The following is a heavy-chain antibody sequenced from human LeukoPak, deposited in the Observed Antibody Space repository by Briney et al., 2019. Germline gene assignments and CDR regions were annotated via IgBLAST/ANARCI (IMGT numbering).Heavy chain of an antibody. Sequence: SETLSLTCTVSGGSISSGGYYWSWIRQHPGKGLEWIGYVYYSGSTYYNPSLKSRVTISVDTSKNQFSLKLSSVTAADTAVYYCARDRSRDAFDIWGQGTMVTVSS. CDR1: GGSISSGGYY. J-gene: IGHJ3*02. CDR3: ARDRSRDAFDI. V-gene: IGHV4-31*03. CDR2: VYYSGST.